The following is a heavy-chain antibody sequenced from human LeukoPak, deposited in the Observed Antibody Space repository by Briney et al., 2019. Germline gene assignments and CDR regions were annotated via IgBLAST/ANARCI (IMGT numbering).Heavy chain of an antibody. CDR2: VFHGGNV. V-gene: IGHV4-59*02. J-gene: IGHJ4*02. CDR3: ASETVSGVLTPHSFHR. CDR1: GGFVSNFY. Sequence: PSETLSLTCSVSGGFVSNFYWNWIRQSPGKGLEWMGFVFHGGNVNYNPSLRSRPRMSLDTSRNRVSLKLTFVTAADTAVYYCASETVSGVLTPHSFHRWGRGTPVTVSS. D-gene: IGHD3-3*01.